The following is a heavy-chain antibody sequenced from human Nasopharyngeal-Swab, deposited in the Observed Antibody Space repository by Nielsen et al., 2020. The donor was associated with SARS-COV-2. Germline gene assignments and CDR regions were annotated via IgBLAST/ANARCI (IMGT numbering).Heavy chain of an antibody. CDR3: ARGPTPSDNSAFLRD. Sequence: GGSLRLSCAASGFVFSTYWMHWVRQAPGKGLVRVSAVSTDGTTTYYAGSVRGRFTISRDNAKSTLYMQLSSLTAEDTAVYYCARGPTPSDNSAFLRDWGQGILVTVSS. CDR1: GFVFSTYW. J-gene: IGHJ4*02. D-gene: IGHD6-19*01. V-gene: IGHV3-74*01. CDR2: VSTDGTTT.